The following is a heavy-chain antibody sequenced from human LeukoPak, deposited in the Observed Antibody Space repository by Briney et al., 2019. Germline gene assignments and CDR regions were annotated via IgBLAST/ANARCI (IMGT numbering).Heavy chain of an antibody. CDR1: GGSISSYY. Sequence: SETLSLTCTVSGGSISSYYWSWIRQPPGKGLEWIGYIYYSGSTNYNPSLKSRATISVDTSKNQFSLKLSSVTAADTAVYYCARGLGVSADYWGQGTLVTVSS. CDR2: IYYSGST. CDR3: ARGLGVSADY. J-gene: IGHJ4*02. D-gene: IGHD3-16*01. V-gene: IGHV4-59*01.